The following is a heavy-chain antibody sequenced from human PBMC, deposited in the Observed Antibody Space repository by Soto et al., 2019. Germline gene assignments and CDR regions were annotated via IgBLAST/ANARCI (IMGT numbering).Heavy chain of an antibody. CDR2: ISYDGRNK. CDR3: ARDPVEGPSRGYYYY. CDR1: GFTFSTYA. V-gene: IGHV3-30*04. J-gene: IGHJ4*02. Sequence: GGSLRLSCAASGFTFSTYAMHWVRQAPGKGLEWVAVISYDGRNKYYADSVKGRFTISRDNPKNTLYLQMNSLRAEDTAVFYCARDPVEGPSRGYYYYWGQGTLVTVSS. D-gene: IGHD3-22*01.